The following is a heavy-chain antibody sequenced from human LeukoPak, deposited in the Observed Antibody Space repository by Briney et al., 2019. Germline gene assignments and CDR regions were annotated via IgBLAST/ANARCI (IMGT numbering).Heavy chain of an antibody. Sequence: PGGSLRLSCAASGFTFSSYGMHWVRQAPGKGLEWVAFMRYDGSNKYYADSVKGRFTISRDNSKNTLYLQMNSLRAEDTAVYCCAKDLGFEFASSDFDYWGQGTLVTVSS. D-gene: IGHD3-22*01. CDR3: AKDLGFEFASSDFDY. V-gene: IGHV3-30*02. CDR2: MRYDGSNK. CDR1: GFTFSSYG. J-gene: IGHJ4*02.